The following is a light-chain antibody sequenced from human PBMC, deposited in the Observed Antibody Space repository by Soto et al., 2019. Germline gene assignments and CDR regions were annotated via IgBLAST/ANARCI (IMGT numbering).Light chain of an antibody. J-gene: IGLJ3*02. CDR1: SSNIGSDT. V-gene: IGLV1-44*01. CDR2: NNN. CDR3: ATWDDSLDRVV. Sequence: QLVLTQPPSASGTPGQRVTISCSGSSSNIGSDTVNWYQQVSGTAPKLLIYNNNQRPSGVPDRFSGSKSGTSASLAIGGLQSEDEADYYCATWDDSLDRVVFGGGTKLTVL.